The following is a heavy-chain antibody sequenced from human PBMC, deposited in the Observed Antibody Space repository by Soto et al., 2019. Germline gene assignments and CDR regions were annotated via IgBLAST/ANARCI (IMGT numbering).Heavy chain of an antibody. CDR1: GFTFSSYA. Sequence: EVQLLESGGGLVQPGGSLRLSCAASGFTFSSYAMRWVRQAPGKGLERVSAISGSGDSTYYADSVKGRFTTSRDNSKNTLLLQMNSLRAEDTAVYYCARRGSGSYYDYWGQGTLVTVSS. J-gene: IGHJ4*02. CDR2: ISGSGDST. D-gene: IGHD1-26*01. CDR3: ARRGSGSYYDY. V-gene: IGHV3-23*01.